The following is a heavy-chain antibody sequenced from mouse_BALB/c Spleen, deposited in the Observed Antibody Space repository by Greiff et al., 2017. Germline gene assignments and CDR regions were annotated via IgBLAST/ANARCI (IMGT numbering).Heavy chain of an antibody. V-gene: IGHV5-6-5*01. CDR1: GFTFSSYA. CDR3: ARGLDYGMDY. Sequence: EVKLMESGGGLVKPGGSLKLSCAASGFTFSSYAMSWVRQTPEKRLEWVASISSGGSTYYPDSVKGRFTISRDNARNILYLQMSSLRSEDTAMYYCARGLDYGMDYWGQGTSVTVSS. J-gene: IGHJ4*01. CDR2: ISSGGST.